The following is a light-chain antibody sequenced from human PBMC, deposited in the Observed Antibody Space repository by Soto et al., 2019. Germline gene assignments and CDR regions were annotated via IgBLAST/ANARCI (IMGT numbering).Light chain of an antibody. CDR3: SSYAVTRAPFYV. CDR1: SSDIGGYYY. J-gene: IGLJ1*01. Sequence: QSALTQPASVSGSPGQSITISCTGTSSDIGGYYYVSWYQQHPGKAPKLIISGVNNRPSGVSDRFSGSKSGNTASLTISGLQAEDEADYYCSSYAVTRAPFYVFGTGTKLTVL. CDR2: GVN. V-gene: IGLV2-14*01.